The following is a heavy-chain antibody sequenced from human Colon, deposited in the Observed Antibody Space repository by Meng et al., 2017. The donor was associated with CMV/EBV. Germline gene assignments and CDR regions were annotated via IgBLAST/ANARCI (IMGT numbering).Heavy chain of an antibody. V-gene: IGHV3-7*01. CDR2: IKQDGSEI. J-gene: IGHJ4*02. CDR3: ARDYEDYDSSGSLFDY. CDR1: GFTFSSYW. D-gene: IGHD3-22*01. Sequence: GGSLRLSCAASGFTFSSYWMSWVRQAPGKGLEWVSNIKQDGSEIYYVDSVKGRFTISRDNAKNSLYLQMNSLREEDTAVYYCARDYEDYDSSGSLFDYWGQGTLVTVSS.